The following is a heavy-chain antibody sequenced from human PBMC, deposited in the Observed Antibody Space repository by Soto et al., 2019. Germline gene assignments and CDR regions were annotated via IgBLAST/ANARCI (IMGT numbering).Heavy chain of an antibody. CDR3: AREVDGHSQVDD. CDR1: GDSLSSGGYY. Sequence: TLSLTCPVSGDSLSSGGYYWSWVRQHPGKGLEWIGYIYHGGSTFYNPSLRSRVTISLDRSKNQFSLKLTSVTAADTAVYYCAREVDGHSQVDDWGQGTLVTVSS. V-gene: IGHV4-30-2*01. J-gene: IGHJ4*02. CDR2: IYHGGST. D-gene: IGHD2-15*01.